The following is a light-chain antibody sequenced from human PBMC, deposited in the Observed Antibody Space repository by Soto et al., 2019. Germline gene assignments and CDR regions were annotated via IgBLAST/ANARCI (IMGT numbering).Light chain of an antibody. CDR2: EAS. J-gene: IGLJ1*01. V-gene: IGLV2-18*02. CDR1: ITDFVSYNR. CDR3: SSYTSENTYV. Sequence: QSALTEPPSVSGSPGQSFTISFTGTITDFVSYNRVSWYQQPPGTAPKLIIYEASNRPSGVPDRFSGSKSGNTASLTISGLQAADEADYYCSSYTSENTYVFGTGTKVTVL.